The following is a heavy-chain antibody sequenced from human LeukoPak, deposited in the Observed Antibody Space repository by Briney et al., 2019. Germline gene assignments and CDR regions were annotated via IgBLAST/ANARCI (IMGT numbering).Heavy chain of an antibody. J-gene: IGHJ4*02. D-gene: IGHD2/OR15-2a*01. V-gene: IGHV3-30-3*01. CDR3: AREGPRGNSQFDY. CDR2: ISYVETSK. Sequence: GGSLRLSCAASGFTFSSYAMHWVRQAPGKGLEWVAVISYVETSKYYADSVKGRLTISRDNSKNTLYLQMNSLIAEDTAVYYCAREGPRGNSQFDYWGQGTLVTVSS. CDR1: GFTFSSYA.